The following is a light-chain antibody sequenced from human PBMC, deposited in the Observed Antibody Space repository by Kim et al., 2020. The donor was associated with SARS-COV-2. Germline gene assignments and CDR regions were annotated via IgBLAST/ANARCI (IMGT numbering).Light chain of an antibody. J-gene: IGLJ3*02. V-gene: IGLV3-19*02. CDR3: NSWDSSGSWV. CDR2: GKN. Sequence: SSELTQDPAVSVALGQTVRITCQGDSLRSYYASWYQQKPGQALVRVIYGKNNRPSGIPDRFSGSSSGNTASLTITGAQAEDEADYYCNSWDSSGSWVFGGGTQLTVL. CDR1: SLRSYY.